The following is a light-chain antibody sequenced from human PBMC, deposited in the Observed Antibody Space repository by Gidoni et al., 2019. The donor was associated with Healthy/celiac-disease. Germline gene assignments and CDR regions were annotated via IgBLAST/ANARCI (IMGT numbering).Light chain of an antibody. CDR1: QGISSY. CDR3: QQLNSYPRT. V-gene: IGKV1-9*01. J-gene: IGKJ4*01. CDR2: AAS. Sequence: DIQLTQSPSFLSASVGDRGAITCRASQGISSYLAWYQQKPGKAPKLLIYAASTLQSGVPSRFSGSGAGTEFTLTISSLQPEDFATYYCQQLNSYPRTFXGXTKVEIK.